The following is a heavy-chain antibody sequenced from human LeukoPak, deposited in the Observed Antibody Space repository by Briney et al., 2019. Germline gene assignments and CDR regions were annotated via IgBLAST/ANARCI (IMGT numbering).Heavy chain of an antibody. CDR1: GGSISGDDYY. CDR3: ARDKWVKVGNSWRQYGMDV. Sequence: SQTLSLTCTVSGGSISGDDYYWNWIRQPPGKGLEWIGYMYYSGSTYYNPSLKTRVVISKDKSKNQISLNLSSVTTADTAVYYCARDKWVKVGNSWRQYGMDVWGQGTTVTVSS. J-gene: IGHJ6*02. V-gene: IGHV4-30-4*01. D-gene: IGHD6-13*01. CDR2: MYYSGST.